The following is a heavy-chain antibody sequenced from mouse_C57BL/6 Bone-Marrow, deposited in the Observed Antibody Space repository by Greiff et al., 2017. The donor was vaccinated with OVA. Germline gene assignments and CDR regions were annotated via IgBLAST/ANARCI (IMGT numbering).Heavy chain of an antibody. CDR2: IDPEDGGT. CDR1: GFNIKDYY. Sequence: EVQLQQSGAELVRPGASVKLSCTASGFNIKDYYMHWVKQRPEQGLEWIGRIDPEDGGTEYAPKFQGKATMTADTSSNTAYLQLSSLTSEDTAVYYCTAWGCGYGSNYWGQGTTLTVAS. J-gene: IGHJ2*01. CDR3: TAWGCGYGSNY. V-gene: IGHV14-1*01. D-gene: IGHD1-1*01.